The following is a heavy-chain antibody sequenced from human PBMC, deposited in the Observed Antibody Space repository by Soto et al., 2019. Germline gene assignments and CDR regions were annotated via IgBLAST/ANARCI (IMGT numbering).Heavy chain of an antibody. V-gene: IGHV7-4-1*01. CDR2: INTNTGNP. D-gene: IGHD5-12*01. Sequence: QVQLVQSGSELKKPGASVKVSCKASGYTFTSYAMNWVRQAPGQGLEWMGWINTNTGNPTYAQGFTGRFVFSLDTSXXTAYLQICSLKAEDTAVYYCARDGKRWLPDWYFDLWGRGTLVTVSS. CDR3: ARDGKRWLPDWYFDL. CDR1: GYTFTSYA. J-gene: IGHJ2*01.